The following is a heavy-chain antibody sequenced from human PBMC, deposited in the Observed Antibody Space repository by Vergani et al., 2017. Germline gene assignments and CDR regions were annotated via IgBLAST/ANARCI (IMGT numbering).Heavy chain of an antibody. CDR2: IYPGDSDT. V-gene: IGHV5-51*01. D-gene: IGHD1-20*01. Sequence: EVQLVQSGAAVKKPGASLKISCKVSGYSSPNYWIGWVRQVPGKGLEWMGIIYPGDSDTRYSPSFHGQVTISADKSISTAYLRWSSLKASDTAMYYCARWDEYNWKLDYWGQGTLVTVSS. CDR3: ARWDEYNWKLDY. CDR1: GYSSPNYW. J-gene: IGHJ4*02.